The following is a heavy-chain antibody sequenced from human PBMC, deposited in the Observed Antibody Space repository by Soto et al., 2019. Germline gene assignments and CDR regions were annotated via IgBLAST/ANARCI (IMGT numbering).Heavy chain of an antibody. V-gene: IGHV4-39*01. D-gene: IGHD2-21*02. CDR3: VSFRNSVVTEVYIVV. J-gene: IGHJ1*01. Sequence: PQTLSVTYTVTAGSLSRSSYYLCWIRHPPRKSLNWIGSIYYSGSTYNNPSLRSRVYMSIDTSKDQFSLKLKSVTAADTAMYFCVSFRNSVVTEVYIVVWGEGFLVT. CDR2: IYYSGST. CDR1: AGSLSRSSYY.